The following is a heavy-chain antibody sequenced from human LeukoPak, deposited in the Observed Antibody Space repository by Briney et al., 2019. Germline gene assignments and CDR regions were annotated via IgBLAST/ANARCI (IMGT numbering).Heavy chain of an antibody. CDR3: SPPPYYYRPSGYSVA. CDR2: IYYSGST. CDR1: GGSFSSYY. Sequence: SETLSLTCTVSGGSFSSYYWSWIRQPPGKGLEWIGYIYYSGSTNYNPSPMSRVTILVDPYNNQSSLNLTSVTAADTAVYYYSPPPYYYRPSGYSVAWGEGTLVTVSS. D-gene: IGHD3-22*01. J-gene: IGHJ5*02. V-gene: IGHV4-59*12.